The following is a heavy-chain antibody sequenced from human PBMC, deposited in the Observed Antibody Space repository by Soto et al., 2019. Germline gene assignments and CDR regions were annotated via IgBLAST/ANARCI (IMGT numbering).Heavy chain of an antibody. V-gene: IGHV4-59*01. D-gene: IGHD6-25*01. J-gene: IGHJ5*02. Sequence: SETLSLTCTVSGGSLSSYYWTWIRQSPGKGLEWIGYIYFSGNTNYNPSLKSRVTISIDTSKNQFSLRLASVTAADTAFYYCGSVRPSGYVLSWGQGTLVTVSS. CDR1: GGSLSSYY. CDR2: IYFSGNT. CDR3: GSVRPSGYVLS.